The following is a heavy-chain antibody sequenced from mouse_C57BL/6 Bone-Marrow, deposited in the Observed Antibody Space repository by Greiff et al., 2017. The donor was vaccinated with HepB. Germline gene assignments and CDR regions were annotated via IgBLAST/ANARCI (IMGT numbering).Heavy chain of an antibody. CDR1: GFTFSSYA. CDR3: AGGYYVFAY. CDR2: ISDGGSYT. D-gene: IGHD2-3*01. V-gene: IGHV5-4*03. J-gene: IGHJ3*01. Sequence: EVMLVESGGGLVKPGGSLKLSCAASGFTFSSYAMSWVRQTPEKRLEWVATISDGGSYTYYPDNVKGRFTISRDNAKNNLYLQMSHLKSEDTAMYYCAGGYYVFAYWGQGTLVTVSA.